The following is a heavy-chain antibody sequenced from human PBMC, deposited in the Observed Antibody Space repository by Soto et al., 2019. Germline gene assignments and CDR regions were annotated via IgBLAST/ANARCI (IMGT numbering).Heavy chain of an antibody. V-gene: IGHV3-48*03. CDR3: ARDRASPCSIMTMVLCYYYGMDV. Sequence: PGGSLTLSCAASGFTFSSYEMNWVRQAPGKGLEWVSYISSSGSTIYYADSVKGRFTISRDNAKNSLYLQMNSLRAEDTAVYYCARDRASPCSIMTMVLCYYYGMDVWGQGTRVTFSS. CDR1: GFTFSSYE. D-gene: IGHD4-17*01. J-gene: IGHJ6*02. CDR2: ISSSGSTI.